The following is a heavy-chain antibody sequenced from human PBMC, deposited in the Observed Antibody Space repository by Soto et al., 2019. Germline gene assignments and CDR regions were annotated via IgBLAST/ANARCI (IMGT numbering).Heavy chain of an antibody. D-gene: IGHD1-26*01. CDR1: GYTFTASY. CDR3: ARDSGHYYRSDAFDK. J-gene: IGHJ3*02. V-gene: IGHV1-46*01. CDR2: IDPSGGST. Sequence: QVRLVQSGAEVKKPGASVKVSCKASGYTFTASYMHWVRQAPGQGLEWMGIIDPSGGSTSYSQKFQGRVTMTRDTSTSTVYMELNSLRSEDTAVFYCARDSGHYYRSDAFDKWGQGTMVTVSS.